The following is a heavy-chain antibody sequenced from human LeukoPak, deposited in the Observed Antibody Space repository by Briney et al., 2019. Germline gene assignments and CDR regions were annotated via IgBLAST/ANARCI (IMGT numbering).Heavy chain of an antibody. Sequence: PGRSLRLSCAASGFTFRNYAMYWVRQVPGKGLEWVAFTNYDGSDRCYAETVRGRFTVSRDNSKNTLYLQMNSLRTEDTAVYYCAKDLADRYSLEYWGQGTMVTVPS. CDR2: TNYDGSDR. D-gene: IGHD2-15*01. CDR3: AKDLADRYSLEY. CDR1: GFTFRNYA. V-gene: IGHV3-30*18. J-gene: IGHJ4*02.